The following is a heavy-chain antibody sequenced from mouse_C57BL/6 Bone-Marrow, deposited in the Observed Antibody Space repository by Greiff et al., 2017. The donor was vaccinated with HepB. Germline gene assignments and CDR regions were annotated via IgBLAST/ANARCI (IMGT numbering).Heavy chain of an antibody. J-gene: IGHJ4*01. CDR1: GFSLTSYG. D-gene: IGHD1-1*01. V-gene: IGHV2-2*01. Sequence: VQGVESGPGLVQPSQSLSITCTFSGFSLTSYGVHWVRQSPGKGLEWLGVIWSGGSTDYNAAFISRLSISKDNSKSQVFFKMNSLQADDTAIYYCARNFLYYYGSSFYAMDYWGQGTAVTVSS. CDR3: ARNFLYYYGSSFYAMDY. CDR2: IWSGGST.